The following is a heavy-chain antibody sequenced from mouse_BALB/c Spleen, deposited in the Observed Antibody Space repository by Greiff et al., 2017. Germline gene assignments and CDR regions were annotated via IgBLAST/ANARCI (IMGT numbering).Heavy chain of an antibody. CDR2: IYPGDGDT. D-gene: IGHD1-1*01. Sequence: VKLMESGAELVRPGSSVKISCKASGYAFSSYWMNWVKQRPGQGLEWIGQIYPGDGDTRYTQKFKGKATLTADKSSSTAYMQLSSLASEDSAVYYCAYYYNNAMDYWGQGTSVTVSS. V-gene: IGHV1-80*01. CDR3: AYYYNNAMDY. CDR1: GYAFSSYW. J-gene: IGHJ4*01.